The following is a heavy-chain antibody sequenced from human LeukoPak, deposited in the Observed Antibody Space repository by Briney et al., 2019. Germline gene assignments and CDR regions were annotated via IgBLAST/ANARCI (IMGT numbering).Heavy chain of an antibody. D-gene: IGHD6-13*01. CDR1: GGSISSGGYY. CDR3: ARGHYSSSYWFDP. V-gene: IGHV4-30-2*01. CDR2: IYQGGST. J-gene: IGHJ5*02. Sequence: SQTLSLTCTVSGGSISSGGYYWSWIRQPPGKGLEWIGYIYQGGSTYYNPSLKSRVSISVDTSKKQFSLKLSSVTAADTAVYYCARGHYSSSYWFDPWGQGTLATVSS.